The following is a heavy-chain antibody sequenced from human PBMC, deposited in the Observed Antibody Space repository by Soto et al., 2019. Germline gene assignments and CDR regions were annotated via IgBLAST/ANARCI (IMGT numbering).Heavy chain of an antibody. J-gene: IGHJ5*02. CDR2: ISGSGGST. V-gene: IGHV3-23*01. D-gene: IGHD1-26*01. CDR3: TKDRGGSYFGWFVP. CDR1: GFTFSSYA. Sequence: EVQLLESGGGLVQPGGSLRLSCAASGFTFSSYAMSWVRQAPGKGLEWVSAISGSGGSTYYADSVKGRFTISSDNSKNTLYRQMNSRRAQDTAVYYCTKDRGGSYFGWFVPWGQGTLVTVSS.